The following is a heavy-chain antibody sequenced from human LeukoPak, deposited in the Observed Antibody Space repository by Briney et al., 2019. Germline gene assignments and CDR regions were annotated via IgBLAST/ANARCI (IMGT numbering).Heavy chain of an antibody. CDR3: ARGGYCSGGSCYYYYYMDV. CDR2: IYYSGST. D-gene: IGHD2-15*01. CDR1: GGSISSYY. Sequence: SETLSLTCTVSGGSISSYYWSWIRQPPGKGLEWIGYIYYSGSTNYNPSLKSRVTMSVDTSKNQFSLKLSSVSAADTAVYYCARGGYCSGGSCYYYYYMDVWGKGTTVTISS. V-gene: IGHV4-59*01. J-gene: IGHJ6*03.